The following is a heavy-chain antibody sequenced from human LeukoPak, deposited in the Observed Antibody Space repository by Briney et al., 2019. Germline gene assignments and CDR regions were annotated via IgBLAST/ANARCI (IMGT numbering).Heavy chain of an antibody. J-gene: IGHJ4*02. CDR3: ARDYYDSSGYFDY. V-gene: IGHV3-33*01. CDR2: IWYDGSNK. CDR1: GFTFSSYG. D-gene: IGHD3-22*01. Sequence: GGSLRLSCAASGFTFSSYGMHWVRQAPGKGLEWVAVIWYDGSNKYYADSVKGRFTISRDNSKNTLYLQMNSLRAEDTAVYYCARDYYDSSGYFDYWGRGTLVTVSS.